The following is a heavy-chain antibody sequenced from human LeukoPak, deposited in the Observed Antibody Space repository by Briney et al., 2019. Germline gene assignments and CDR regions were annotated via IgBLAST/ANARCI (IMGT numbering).Heavy chain of an antibody. J-gene: IGHJ6*03. V-gene: IGHV4-34*01. Sequence: SETLSLTCAAYGGSFSGYYWSWIRQPPGKGLEWIGEINHSGSTNYNPSLKSRVTISVDTSKNQFSLKLSSVTAADTAVYYCARGRQQLVSDYYYYYYMDVWGKGTTVTVSS. CDR3: ARGRQQLVSDYYYYYYMDV. D-gene: IGHD6-13*01. CDR2: INHSGST. CDR1: GGSFSGYY.